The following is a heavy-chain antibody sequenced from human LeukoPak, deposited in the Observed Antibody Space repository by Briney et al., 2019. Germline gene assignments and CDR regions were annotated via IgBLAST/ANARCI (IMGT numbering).Heavy chain of an antibody. CDR3: ARLVVTPTYDY. Sequence: GEYLKISCQGSGYNFSRHWIGWVRQMLGKGLEWMAIIYPGDSDTRYSPSFQGQVSISADKSITTAYLQWSSLKASDTAMYYCARLVVTPTYDYWGQGSLVTVSS. D-gene: IGHD2-21*02. V-gene: IGHV5-51*01. J-gene: IGHJ4*02. CDR2: IYPGDSDT. CDR1: GYNFSRHW.